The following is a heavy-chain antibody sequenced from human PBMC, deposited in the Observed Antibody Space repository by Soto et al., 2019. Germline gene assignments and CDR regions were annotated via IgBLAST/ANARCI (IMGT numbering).Heavy chain of an antibody. CDR3: AMTVDTAMVYYFDY. Sequence: QVQLVESGGGLVEPGGSLRLSCAASGFTFSDCYMSWIRQAPGKGLEWPSYISSSGATIYYADSVKGRFAISRDNAKNSLYLQMNSLRAEDTAVYYCAMTVDTAMVYYFDYWGQGALVTVSS. D-gene: IGHD5-18*01. CDR1: GFTFSDCY. J-gene: IGHJ4*02. V-gene: IGHV3-11*01. CDR2: ISSSGATI.